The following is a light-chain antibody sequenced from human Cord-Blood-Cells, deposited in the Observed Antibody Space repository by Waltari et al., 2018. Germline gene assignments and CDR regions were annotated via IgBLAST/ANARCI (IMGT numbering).Light chain of an antibody. CDR2: DVN. V-gene: IGLV2-14*01. Sequence: QSALTQPASVSGSPGQSITISCTGTSSDVGGYNYVCWYQQHPGKAPKLMIYDVNKRPSGVSNRCSGSKSVNTASLTISGLQAEDEADYYCSSYTSSSTVVFGGGTKLTVL. CDR1: SSDVGGYNY. CDR3: SSYTSSSTVV. J-gene: IGLJ2*01.